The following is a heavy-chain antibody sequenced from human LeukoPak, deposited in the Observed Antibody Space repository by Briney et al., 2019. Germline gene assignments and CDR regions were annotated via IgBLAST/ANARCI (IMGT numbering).Heavy chain of an antibody. V-gene: IGHV1-8*01. D-gene: IGHD2-21*01. CDR3: ARGRSIYYYYGMDV. CDR2: MNPNSGNT. CDR1: GYTFTSYD. J-gene: IGHJ6*02. Sequence: ASVKVSCKASGYTFTSYDINWVRQATGQGLEWMGWMNPNSGNTGYVQKFQGRVTMTRNTSISTAYMELSSLRSEDTAVYYCARGRSIYYYYGMDVWGQGTTVTVSS.